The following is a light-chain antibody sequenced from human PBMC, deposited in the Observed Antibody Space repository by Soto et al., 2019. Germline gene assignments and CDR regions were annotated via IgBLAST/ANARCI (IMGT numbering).Light chain of an antibody. V-gene: IGKV3-15*01. Sequence: EIVMTQSPATLSVSPGERATLSCRASQSVTISLAWYQQKPGQAPTLLIYGASTRAPGIPVRFSGSGSGTEFTLTISSLQSEEFAIYYCHQYNNWPRTFGQGTKLEIK. J-gene: IGKJ2*01. CDR3: HQYNNWPRT. CDR2: GAS. CDR1: QSVTIS.